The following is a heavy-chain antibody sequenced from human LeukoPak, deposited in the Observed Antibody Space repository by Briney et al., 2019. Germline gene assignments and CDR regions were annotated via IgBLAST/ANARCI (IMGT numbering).Heavy chain of an antibody. Sequence: GGSLRLSCAASGFTFSSYEMNWVRQAPGKGLERVSYISSSGSTIYYADPVKGRFTISRDNAKNSLYLQMNSLRAEDTAVYYCVRDGRYCTGGSCYPHWGQGTLVIVSS. CDR3: VRDGRYCTGGSCYPH. CDR2: ISSSGSTI. V-gene: IGHV3-48*03. J-gene: IGHJ4*02. D-gene: IGHD2-15*01. CDR1: GFTFSSYE.